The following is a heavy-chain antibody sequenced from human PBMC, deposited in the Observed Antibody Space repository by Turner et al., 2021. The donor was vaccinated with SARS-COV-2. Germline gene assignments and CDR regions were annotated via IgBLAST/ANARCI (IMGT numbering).Heavy chain of an antibody. J-gene: IGHJ5*02. D-gene: IGHD3-3*01. V-gene: IGHV1-2*02. CDR3: ARGPRGYGFWSGYPNWFDP. CDR2: INPNSGGT. CDR1: GYTFSGYY. Sequence: QVQLVQSGAEEKKPGASVKVSCKASGYTFSGYYMHWVRQAPGQGLEWMGWINPNSGGTNYAQKFQGRVTMTSDTSISTAYMELSRLRSDDTAVYYCARGPRGYGFWSGYPNWFDPWGQGTLVTVSS.